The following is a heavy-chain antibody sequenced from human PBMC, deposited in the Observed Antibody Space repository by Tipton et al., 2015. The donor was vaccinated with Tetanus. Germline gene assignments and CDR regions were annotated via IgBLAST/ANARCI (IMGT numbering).Heavy chain of an antibody. Sequence: QLVQSGAEVKKPGASVKVSCKASGYSFASYAMHWVRQAPGQRPEWMGWIIAGNGNTKYSQKFQDRVTITRDTSASIVYMELSSLRSEDTAVYYCARDQARGARGWNYFDYWGQGTLVTVSS. CDR2: IIAGNGNT. J-gene: IGHJ4*02. D-gene: IGHD1-26*01. V-gene: IGHV1-3*01. CDR1: GYSFASYA. CDR3: ARDQARGARGWNYFDY.